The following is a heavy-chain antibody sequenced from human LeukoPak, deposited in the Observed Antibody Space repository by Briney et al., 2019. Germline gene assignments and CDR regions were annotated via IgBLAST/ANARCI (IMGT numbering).Heavy chain of an antibody. CDR1: GYTFTNYG. V-gene: IGHV1-18*01. D-gene: IGHD3-22*01. CDR2: ISAYNGNT. J-gene: IGHJ4*02. Sequence: SVNVSFKPSGYTFTNYGFTGVRQAPGQGLEGMGWISAYNGNTNYARKLQGSDTMTTDTTTSPDYMELRSLSSDDTDVYHCARGLYYDTNGYPALHYWGQGTLVTVSS. CDR3: ARGLYYDTNGYPALHY.